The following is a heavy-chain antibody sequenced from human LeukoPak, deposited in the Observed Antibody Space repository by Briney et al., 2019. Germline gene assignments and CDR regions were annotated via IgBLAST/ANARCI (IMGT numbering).Heavy chain of an antibody. J-gene: IGHJ4*02. Sequence: SETLSLTCTVSGGSISSSSYYWGWVRQPPGKGLEWIGSIYYSGSTYYNPSLKSRVTISVDTSKNQFSLKLSSVTAADTAVYYCVGYYYDSSGYYRDCWGQGTLVTVSS. D-gene: IGHD3-22*01. V-gene: IGHV4-39*01. CDR2: IYYSGST. CDR3: VGYYYDSSGYYRDC. CDR1: GGSISSSSYY.